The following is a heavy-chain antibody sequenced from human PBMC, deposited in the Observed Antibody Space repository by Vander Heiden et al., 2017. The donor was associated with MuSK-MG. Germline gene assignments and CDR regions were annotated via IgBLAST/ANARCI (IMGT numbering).Heavy chain of an antibody. D-gene: IGHD3-3*01. CDR2: IYSGGST. V-gene: IGHV3-53*01. J-gene: IGHJ4*02. CDR1: GFTVSSNY. Sequence: EVQLVESGGGLIQPGGSLRLSCAASGFTVSSNYMSWVRQAPGKGLEWVSVIYSGGSTYYADSVKGRFTISRDNSKNTLYLQMNSLRAEDTAVYYCARGVDWTGSCGVVSYFDYWGQGTLVTVSS. CDR3: ARGVDWTGSCGVVSYFDY.